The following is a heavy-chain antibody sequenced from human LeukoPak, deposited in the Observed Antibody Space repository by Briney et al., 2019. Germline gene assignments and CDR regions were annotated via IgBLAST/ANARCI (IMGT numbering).Heavy chain of an antibody. V-gene: IGHV3-23*01. CDR3: AKAIAVAGTGDAFDI. CDR1: GFTFSSYA. Sequence: PGGPLRLSFAASGFTFSSYAMSGVRQAPGKGREGAPGISGGGVSTYYADSVKGRFTISRDNSKNTLYLQMNSLRAEDTAVYYCAKAIAVAGTGDAFDIWGQGTMVTVSS. D-gene: IGHD6-19*01. J-gene: IGHJ3*02. CDR2: ISGGGVST.